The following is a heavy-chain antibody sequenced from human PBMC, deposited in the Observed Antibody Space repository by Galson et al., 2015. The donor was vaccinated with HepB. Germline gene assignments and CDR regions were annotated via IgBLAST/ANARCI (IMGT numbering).Heavy chain of an antibody. V-gene: IGHV1-3*01. J-gene: IGHJ4*02. CDR3: ARSVSGVQLEHWPDY. Sequence: SVKVSCKASGYTLSSYAMHWVRQAPGHRLEWMGWINAGTGNTKLSERFQGKVIITRDTSASTAYMELRSLRSDDTAVYYCARSVSGVQLEHWPDYWGQGTLVTVSS. CDR1: GYTLSSYA. CDR2: INAGTGNT. D-gene: IGHD1-1*01.